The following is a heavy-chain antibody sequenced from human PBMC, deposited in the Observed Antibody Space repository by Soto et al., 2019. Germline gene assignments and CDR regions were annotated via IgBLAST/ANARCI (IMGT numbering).Heavy chain of an antibody. Sequence: PSETLSLTCTVSGGSISSYYWSWIRQPPGKGLEWIGYIYYSGSTNYNPSLKSRVTISVDTSKNQFSLKLSSVTAADTAVYYCVQGGVGATIDPSGQGTLVTISS. V-gene: IGHV4-59*08. CDR3: VQGGVGATIDP. J-gene: IGHJ5*02. CDR1: GGSISSYY. CDR2: IYYSGST. D-gene: IGHD1-26*01.